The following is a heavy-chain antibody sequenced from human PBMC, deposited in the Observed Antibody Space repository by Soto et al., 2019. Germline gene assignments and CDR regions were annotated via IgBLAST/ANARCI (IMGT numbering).Heavy chain of an antibody. J-gene: IGHJ4*02. CDR1: GFTLSSYW. D-gene: IGHD6-13*01. CDR2: IKQDGSEK. V-gene: IGHV3-7*01. Sequence: GSLRLSCAASGFTLSSYWMSWVRQAPGKGLEWVANIKQDGSEKYYVDSVKGRFTISRDNAKNSLYLQMNSLRAEDTAVYYCARDSSSWLDYWGQGTLVTVSS. CDR3: ARDSSSWLDY.